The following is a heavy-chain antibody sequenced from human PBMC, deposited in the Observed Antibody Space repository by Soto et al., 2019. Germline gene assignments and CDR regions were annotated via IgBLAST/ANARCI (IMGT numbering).Heavy chain of an antibody. J-gene: IGHJ3*01. CDR2: IHFSGAT. V-gene: IGHV4-59*01. D-gene: IGHD3-16*01. CDR3: ARAAFYDGSTKNAFHL. Sequence: SETLSLTCTVSRGPTNVFYWSWIRQSPGRGLEWIGHIHFSGATTYNPSLKSRVTISADTSKNQFSLNLTSVSPADTAVYYCARAAFYDGSTKNAFHLWGQAPVVT. CDR1: RGPTNVFY.